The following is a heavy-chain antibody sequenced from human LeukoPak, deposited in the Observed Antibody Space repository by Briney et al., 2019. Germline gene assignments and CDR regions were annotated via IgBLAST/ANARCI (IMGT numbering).Heavy chain of an antibody. CDR2: MNPNSGNT. D-gene: IGHD2-2*01. J-gene: IGHJ6*02. CDR3: ARGDIIVVPAALYYYYGTNV. V-gene: IGHV1-8*01. CDR1: GYTFTSYD. Sequence: ASVKVSCKASGYTFTSYDINWLRQATGQGLEWMGWMNPNSGNTGYAQKFQGRVTMTRNTSISTAYMELSSLRSEDTAVYYCARGDIIVVPAALYYYYGTNVWGQGTTVTVSS.